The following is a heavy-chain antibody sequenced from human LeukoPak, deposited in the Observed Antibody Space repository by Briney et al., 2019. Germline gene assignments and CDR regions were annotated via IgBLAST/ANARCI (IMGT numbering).Heavy chain of an antibody. CDR2: IRPDGSEG. V-gene: IGHV3-7*03. Sequence: GGSLRLSCAASAFTFSTYWMSWVRQAPGKGLEWVANIRPDGSEGYYVDSMKGRFTTSRDNAKNSLYLQINSLRVEDTAVYYCARGSAWDPDYWGQGTLVAVSS. J-gene: IGHJ4*01. CDR3: ARGSAWDPDY. CDR1: AFTFSTYW. D-gene: IGHD3-3*01.